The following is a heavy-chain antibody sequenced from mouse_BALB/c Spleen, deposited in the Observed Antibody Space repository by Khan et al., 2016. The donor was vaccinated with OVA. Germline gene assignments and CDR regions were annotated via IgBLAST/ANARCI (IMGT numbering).Heavy chain of an antibody. D-gene: IGHD2-10*01. V-gene: IGHV9-3-1*01. CDR1: GYTFTNFG. Sequence: QIQLVQSGPELKKPGETVKISCKASGYTFTNFGMNWVKQAPGKGLEWMGWINTYTGEPTYTDYFKGRFAFSLDTSASTAYLQIINLKNEDTATYFCARHPYCTDTMAYWGQGTSVTVSS. CDR2: INTYTGEP. CDR3: ARHPYCTDTMAY. J-gene: IGHJ4*01.